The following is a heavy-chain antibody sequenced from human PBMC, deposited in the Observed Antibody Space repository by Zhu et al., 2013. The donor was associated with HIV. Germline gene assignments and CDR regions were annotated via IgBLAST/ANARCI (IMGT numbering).Heavy chain of an antibody. CDR2: VTYDSAKT. V-gene: IGHV1-18*01. Sequence: QVQLEQSGPQVKKPGASVKVTCKASGFNFDNFGISWVRQTSGQGLEWMGWVTYDSAKTKYAERFQDRVTMTTDTSTSTAHMELRSLRDDDTAIYYCARGDFYGGDSRGHDYWGQGTLVTVSS. CDR3: ARGDFYGGDSRGHDY. J-gene: IGHJ4*02. D-gene: IGHD2-21*02. CDR1: GFNFDNFG.